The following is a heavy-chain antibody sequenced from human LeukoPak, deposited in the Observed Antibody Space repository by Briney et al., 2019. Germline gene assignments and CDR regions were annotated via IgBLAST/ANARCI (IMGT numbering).Heavy chain of an antibody. CDR1: GDSVSRTSAG. J-gene: IGHJ4*02. V-gene: IGHV6-1*01. Sequence: SQTLSLTCAISGDSVSRTSAGWSWIRQSPSRGLEWLGRTYYRSKWYNDYAVSVKSRITINPDTSKNQFSLQLNSVTPEDTAVYYCARWTVAGTARSLDYWGQGTLVTVSS. CDR2: TYYRSKWYN. D-gene: IGHD6-19*01. CDR3: ARWTVAGTARSLDY.